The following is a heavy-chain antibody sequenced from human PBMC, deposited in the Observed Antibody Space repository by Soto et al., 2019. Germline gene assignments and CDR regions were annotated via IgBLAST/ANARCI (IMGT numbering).Heavy chain of an antibody. CDR3: ARGKVVRGSYVTLDY. D-gene: IGHD3-10*01. Sequence: QVKLQQWGAGRLKPSETLSLTSAVYGGSFSGYYWSWIRQPPGKGLEWIGEINHSGSTNYNPSLKSRVTLAVDTSKNQFSLKLSSVTAADTAVYYCARGKVVRGSYVTLDYWGQGTLVTVSS. J-gene: IGHJ4*02. CDR2: INHSGST. CDR1: GGSFSGYY. V-gene: IGHV4-34*01.